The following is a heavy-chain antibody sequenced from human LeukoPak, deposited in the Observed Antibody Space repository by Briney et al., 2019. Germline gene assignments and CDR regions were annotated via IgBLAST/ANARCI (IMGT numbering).Heavy chain of an antibody. J-gene: IGHJ4*02. V-gene: IGHV3-23*01. D-gene: IGHD3-3*01. Sequence: GGSLRLSCAASGFTFSSYAMSWVRQAPGKGLEWVSAISGSGGSTYYADSVKGRFTISRDNSKNTLYLQMNSLRAEDTAVYYCAKAGGAGKKYDFWSGLYDYWGQGTLVTVSS. CDR1: GFTFSSYA. CDR3: AKAGGAGKKYDFWSGLYDY. CDR2: ISGSGGST.